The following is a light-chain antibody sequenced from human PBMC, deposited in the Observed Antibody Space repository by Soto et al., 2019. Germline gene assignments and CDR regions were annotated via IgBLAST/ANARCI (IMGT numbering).Light chain of an antibody. CDR2: DAS. V-gene: IGKV3-11*01. CDR1: RSVSSY. J-gene: IGKJ5*01. Sequence: EIVLTQPPATLSLSPGESATLSSTATRSVSSYLAWYQQKPGQAPRLLIYDASSRPTDIPARFSGSGSGTDFNIKISSVEREDKARNCFLQRSKWPITLGQGTRLEIK. CDR3: LQRSKWPIT.